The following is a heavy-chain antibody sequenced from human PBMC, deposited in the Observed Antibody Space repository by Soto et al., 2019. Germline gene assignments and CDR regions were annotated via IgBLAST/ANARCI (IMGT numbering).Heavy chain of an antibody. CDR1: GFTFGSYA. CDR3: AKCGERCMYSPLDY. D-gene: IGHD5-18*01. J-gene: IGHJ4*02. Sequence: GGSLRLSCAASGFTFGSYAMSWVRQAPGKGPEWVSVISGSGGIAPAYADSGKGRFTISRDNSKNTLYLQMNSLRAEDTAVYYCAKCGERCMYSPLDYWGQGTLVTVSS. CDR2: ISGSGGIAP. V-gene: IGHV3-23*01.